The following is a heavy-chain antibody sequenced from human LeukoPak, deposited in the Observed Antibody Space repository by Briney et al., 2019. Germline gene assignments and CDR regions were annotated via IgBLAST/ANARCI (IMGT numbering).Heavy chain of an antibody. V-gene: IGHV4-61*02. CDR1: GVSISSGSYY. Sequence: SETLSLTCTVSGVSISSGSYYWSWIRQPAGKGLEWIGRIYTSGSTNYNPSLKSRVTISVDTSKNQFSLKLSSVTAADTAVYYCARTGIAAAATDDAFDIWGQGTMVTVSS. CDR3: ARTGIAAAATDDAFDI. CDR2: IYTSGST. J-gene: IGHJ3*02. D-gene: IGHD6-13*01.